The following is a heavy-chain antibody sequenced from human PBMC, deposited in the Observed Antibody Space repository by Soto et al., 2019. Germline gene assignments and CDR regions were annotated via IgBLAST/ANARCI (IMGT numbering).Heavy chain of an antibody. J-gene: IGHJ6*02. CDR1: GFTFSSYA. CDR3: ARDYYRFNSGYGFSMDV. D-gene: IGHD5-12*01. V-gene: IGHV3-30-3*01. CDR2: ISYDGSNK. Sequence: QVQLVESGGGVVQPGRSLRLSCAASGFTFSSYAMHWVRQAPGKGLEWVAVISYDGSNKYYADSVKGRFTISRDNSKNTLHLQMNSLRAEDTAVYYCARDYYRFNSGYGFSMDVWGQGTTVTVSS.